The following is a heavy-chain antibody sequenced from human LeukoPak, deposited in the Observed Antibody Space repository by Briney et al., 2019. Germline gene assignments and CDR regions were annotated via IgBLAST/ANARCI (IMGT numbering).Heavy chain of an antibody. V-gene: IGHV4-59*01. J-gene: IGHJ4*02. Sequence: PSETLSLTCTVSGGSISSYYWSWIRQPPGKGLEWIGYIYYRGSTNYNPSLKSRVTISVDTSKNQFSLKLSSVTAADTAMYYCARVRRDGYNCPDYWGQGTLVTVSS. CDR2: IYYRGST. CDR3: ARVRRDGYNCPDY. D-gene: IGHD5-24*01. CDR1: GGSISSYY.